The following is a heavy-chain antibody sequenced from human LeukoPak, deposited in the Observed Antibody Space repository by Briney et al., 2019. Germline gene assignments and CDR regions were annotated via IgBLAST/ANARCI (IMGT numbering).Heavy chain of an antibody. CDR1: GFTFSSYS. CDR3: ARGYYGSVTYYNAEKHGMDV. D-gene: IGHD3-10*01. J-gene: IGHJ6*02. CDR2: ISSSSSTI. V-gene: IGHV3-48*04. Sequence: GGSLRLSCAASGFTFSSYSMNWVRQAPGKGLEWISYISSSSSTIYYAGSVQGRFTISRDNAKNSLYLQMNSLRAEDTAVYYCARGYYGSVTYYNAEKHGMDVWGQGTTVTVSS.